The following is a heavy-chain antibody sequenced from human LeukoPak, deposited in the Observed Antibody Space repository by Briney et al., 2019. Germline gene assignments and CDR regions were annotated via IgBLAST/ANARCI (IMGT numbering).Heavy chain of an antibody. CDR2: INHSGST. D-gene: IGHD3-3*01. V-gene: IGHV4-34*01. CDR3: ARTITIFGVVKDVDYFDY. Sequence: PSETLSLTCAVDGGSFSGYYWSWIRQPPGKGLEWIGEINHSGSTNYNPSLKSRVTISVDTSKNQFSLKLSSVTAADTAVYYCARTITIFGVVKDVDYFDYWGQGTLVTVSS. J-gene: IGHJ4*02. CDR1: GGSFSGYY.